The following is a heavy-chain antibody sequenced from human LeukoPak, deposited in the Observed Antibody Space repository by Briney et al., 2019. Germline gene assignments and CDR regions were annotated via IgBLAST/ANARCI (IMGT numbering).Heavy chain of an antibody. CDR1: GGSISSYY. CDR2: IYYSGST. V-gene: IGHV4-59*08. Sequence: SETLSLTCTVSGGSISSYYWSWIRQPPGKGLEWIGYIYYSGSTNYNPSLKSRVTISVDTSKNRFSLKLSSVTAADTAVYYCARASYDSGGPADYWGQGTLVTVSS. CDR3: ARASYDSGGPADY. J-gene: IGHJ4*02. D-gene: IGHD3-10*01.